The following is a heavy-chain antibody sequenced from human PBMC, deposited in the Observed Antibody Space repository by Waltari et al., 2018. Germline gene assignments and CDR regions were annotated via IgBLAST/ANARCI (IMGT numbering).Heavy chain of an antibody. J-gene: IGHJ4*02. CDR2: IYSGGST. Sequence: EVQLVESGGDLIQPGGSLRLSCAASGFTVGNNFMGWVRQAPGKGLEWVSVIYSGGSTNVIDAVTGRFTSSRDSSKNTLYLQRNSLRAEDTAVYYCAKVDNVGLNNYWGQGTLVTVSS. V-gene: IGHV3-53*01. CDR1: GFTVGNNF. D-gene: IGHD1-1*01. CDR3: AKVDNVGLNNY.